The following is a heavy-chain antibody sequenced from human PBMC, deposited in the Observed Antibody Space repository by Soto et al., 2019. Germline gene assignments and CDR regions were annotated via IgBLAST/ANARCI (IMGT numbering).Heavy chain of an antibody. V-gene: IGHV4-34*01. CDR2: INHSGST. Sequence: SETLSLTCAVYGGSFSGYYWTWIRQPPGTGLEWIGEINHSGSTNYNPSLKSRVTISVDTSKNQFSLKLSSVTAADTAVYYCARHPSNFWFDPWGQGTLVTVSS. CDR3: ARHPSNFWFDP. CDR1: GGSFSGYY. J-gene: IGHJ5*02. D-gene: IGHD4-4*01.